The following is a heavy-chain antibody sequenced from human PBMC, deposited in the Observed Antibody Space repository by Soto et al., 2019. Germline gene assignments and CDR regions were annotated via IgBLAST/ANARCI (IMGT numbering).Heavy chain of an antibody. Sequence: KPSETLSPTCAVSGGSISSGGYSWSWIRQPPGKGLEWIGYIYHSGSTYYNPSLKSRVTISVDRSKNQFSLKLSSVTAADTAVYYCARAIGVGYGQPFDYWGQGTLVTVSS. D-gene: IGHD5-18*01. V-gene: IGHV4-30-2*01. CDR2: IYHSGST. CDR1: GGSISSGGYS. J-gene: IGHJ4*02. CDR3: ARAIGVGYGQPFDY.